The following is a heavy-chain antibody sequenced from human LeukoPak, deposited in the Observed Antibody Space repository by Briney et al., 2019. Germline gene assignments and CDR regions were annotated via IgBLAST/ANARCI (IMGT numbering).Heavy chain of an antibody. V-gene: IGHV3-21*01. CDR2: ISSSSSYI. Sequence: GGSLRLSCAASGFTFSSYSMNWVRQAPGKGLEWVSSISSSSSYIYYADSVKGRFTISGDNAKNSLYLQMNSLRAEDTAVYYCARESADTMVRGAPIDYWGQGTLVTVSS. D-gene: IGHD3-10*01. J-gene: IGHJ4*02. CDR3: ARESADTMVRGAPIDY. CDR1: GFTFSSYS.